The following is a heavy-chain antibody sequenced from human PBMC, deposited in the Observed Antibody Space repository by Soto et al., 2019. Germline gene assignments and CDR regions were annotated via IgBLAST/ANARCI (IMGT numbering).Heavy chain of an antibody. V-gene: IGHV3-48*01. D-gene: IGHD2-15*01. CDR3: ARLYCSGGSCYSGDAFDI. Sequence: EVQLVESGGGLVQPGGSLRLSCAASGFTFSSYSMNWVRQAPGKGLEWVSHISSSSRTIYYADSVKGRFTISRDNGKNSLYLQMNSMRAGDTAVYYGARLYCSGGSCYSGDAFDIWGQGTMVTVSS. CDR1: GFTFSSYS. J-gene: IGHJ3*02. CDR2: ISSSSRTI.